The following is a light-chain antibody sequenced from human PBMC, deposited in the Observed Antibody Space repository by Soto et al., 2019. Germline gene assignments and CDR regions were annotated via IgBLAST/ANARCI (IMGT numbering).Light chain of an antibody. CDR3: QQFSSYPLT. V-gene: IGKV3-20*01. Sequence: PGERATISCRASQSVSSSYLAWYEQKPGQATRLLIYGASSRATGIPDRFSGSGSGTDLTITISRLEPEDVEVYYCQQFSSYPLTFGGGTKVDIK. J-gene: IGKJ4*01. CDR1: QSVSSSY. CDR2: GAS.